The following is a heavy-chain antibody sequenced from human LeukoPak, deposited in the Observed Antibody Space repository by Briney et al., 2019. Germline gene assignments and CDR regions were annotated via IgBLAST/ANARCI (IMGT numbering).Heavy chain of an antibody. CDR1: GGSFSVYY. D-gene: IGHD3-16*01. Sequence: SETLSLTCAVYGGSFSVYYWSWIPQPPGKGREWIVEINHSGSTNYSPSLKSPVSISVDTSENHFSLKVNSVTAADTAVYYCARARGGDYVWGRLGGYYFDSWGQGALVTVSS. J-gene: IGHJ4*02. CDR2: INHSGST. V-gene: IGHV4-34*01. CDR3: ARARGGDYVWGRLGGYYFDS.